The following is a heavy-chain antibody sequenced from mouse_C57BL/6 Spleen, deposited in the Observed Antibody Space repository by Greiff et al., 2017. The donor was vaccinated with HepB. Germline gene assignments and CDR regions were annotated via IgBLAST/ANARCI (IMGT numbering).Heavy chain of an antibody. V-gene: IGHV1-80*01. J-gene: IGHJ2*01. Sequence: VQLQQSGAELVKPGASVKISCKASGYAFSSYWLNWVKQRPGKGLEWIGQIYPGDGDTNYNGKFKGKATLTADKSSSTAYMQLSSLTSEDSAVYFCPRDHYGRLDYWGQGATLTVAS. CDR3: PRDHYGRLDY. CDR1: GYAFSSYW. CDR2: IYPGDGDT. D-gene: IGHD1-1*01.